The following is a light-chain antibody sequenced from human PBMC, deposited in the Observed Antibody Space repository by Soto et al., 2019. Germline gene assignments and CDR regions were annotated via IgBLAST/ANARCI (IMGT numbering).Light chain of an antibody. CDR2: AAS. J-gene: IGKJ1*01. CDR1: QSISSY. CDR3: QQSYITPWT. Sequence: DIQMTQSPSSLSASVGDRVTITCRASQSISSYLNWYQKKPGKAPKLLIHAASSLQSGVPSRFSGSASGTDFTLTISSLQPEDFATYYCQQSYITPWTFGQGTKVDIK. V-gene: IGKV1-39*01.